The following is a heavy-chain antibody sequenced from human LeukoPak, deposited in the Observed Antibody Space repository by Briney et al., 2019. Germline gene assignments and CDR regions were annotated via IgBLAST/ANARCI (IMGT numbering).Heavy chain of an antibody. J-gene: IGHJ6*03. CDR3: ARVVCGGSCYFPYYYMDV. CDR2: ISSAGST. D-gene: IGHD2-15*01. Sequence: SETLSLTCSVLGASITSGGYYWSWVRQSAGKGLEWIGLISSAGSTFYNPSLKSRVSISRPTSKNQFYLELKSVTAADTAVYYCARVVCGGSCYFPYYYMDVWGKGTTVTVSS. V-gene: IGHV4-61*10. CDR1: GASITSGGYY.